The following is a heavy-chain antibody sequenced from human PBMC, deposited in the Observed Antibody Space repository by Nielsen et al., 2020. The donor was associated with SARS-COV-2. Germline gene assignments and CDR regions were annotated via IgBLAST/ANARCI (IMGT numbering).Heavy chain of an antibody. J-gene: IGHJ4*02. Sequence: GESLKISCAASGFTFSNAWMSWVRQAPGKGLEWLANIQQDGSEKNYVDSAKGRFTISRDNAKNSLYLEMNSLRAEDTAVYYCARYSGAYWGQGTLVTVSS. CDR1: GFTFSNAW. CDR2: IQQDGSEK. V-gene: IGHV3-7*01. D-gene: IGHD2-21*01. CDR3: ARYSGAY.